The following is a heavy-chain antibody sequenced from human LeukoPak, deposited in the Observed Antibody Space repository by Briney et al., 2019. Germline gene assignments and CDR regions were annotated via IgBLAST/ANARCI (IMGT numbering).Heavy chain of an antibody. Sequence: ASVKVSCKASGYTFTSYGISWVRQAPGQGLEWMGWISAYNGNTNYAQKLQGRVTMTTDTSTSTAYMELRSLRSDDTAVYYCARNLQMTTVTDMDYWGQGTLVTVSS. V-gene: IGHV1-18*01. J-gene: IGHJ4*02. CDR3: ARNLQMTTVTDMDY. CDR2: ISAYNGNT. CDR1: GYTFTSYG. D-gene: IGHD4-17*01.